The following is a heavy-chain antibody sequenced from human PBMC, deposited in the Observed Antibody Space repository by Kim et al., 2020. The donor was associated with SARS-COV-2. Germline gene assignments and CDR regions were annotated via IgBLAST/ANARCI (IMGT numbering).Heavy chain of an antibody. Sequence: TKYSQKFQGRVTITRVTSASTAYMELSSLRSEDTAVYYCAREGVDTNFQHWGQGTLVTVSS. V-gene: IGHV1-3*01. J-gene: IGHJ1*01. CDR2: T. D-gene: IGHD5-18*01. CDR3: AREGVDTNFQH.